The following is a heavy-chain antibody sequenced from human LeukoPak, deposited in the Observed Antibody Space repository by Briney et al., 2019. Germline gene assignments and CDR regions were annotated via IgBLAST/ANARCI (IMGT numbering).Heavy chain of an antibody. V-gene: IGHV3-23*01. Sequence: GGSLRLSCAASGFTFSSYVMSWVRQAPGKGLEWVSAISGSGGSTKYADSVKGRFTISRDNSKNTLYLQMNSLRAEDTAVYYCATDSGYSYVDSWGQGTLVTVSS. D-gene: IGHD5-18*01. J-gene: IGHJ4*02. CDR1: GFTFSSYV. CDR2: ISGSGGST. CDR3: ATDSGYSYVDS.